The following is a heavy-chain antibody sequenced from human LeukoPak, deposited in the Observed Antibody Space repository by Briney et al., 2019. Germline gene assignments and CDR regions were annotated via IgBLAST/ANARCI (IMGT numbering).Heavy chain of an antibody. V-gene: IGHV3-53*01. Sequence: GGSLRLSCAASGFTVITNDMTWVRQAPGKGLEWVSVLYSDGNTKYADAVQGRFTISRDNSKNTPYLEMNRLSPDDTAVYYCARGVEPLAANTLAYWGQGTLVTVSS. J-gene: IGHJ4*02. D-gene: IGHD1-14*01. CDR2: LYSDGNT. CDR1: GFTVITND. CDR3: ARGVEPLAANTLAY.